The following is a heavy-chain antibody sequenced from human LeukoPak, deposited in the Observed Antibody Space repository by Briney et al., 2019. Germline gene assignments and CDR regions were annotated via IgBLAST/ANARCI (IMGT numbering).Heavy chain of an antibody. V-gene: IGHV1-69*05. CDR1: RGTFSSYG. Sequence: SVKVSCKASRGTFSSYGISWVRQAPGQGLEWMGGVIAMLGTANYAQKFQGRVTITTDESTSTVYMELSSLRSEDTAVYYCARDADYDSSGYYGMDVWGKGTTVTVSS. J-gene: IGHJ6*04. CDR3: ARDADYDSSGYYGMDV. D-gene: IGHD3-22*01. CDR2: VIAMLGTA.